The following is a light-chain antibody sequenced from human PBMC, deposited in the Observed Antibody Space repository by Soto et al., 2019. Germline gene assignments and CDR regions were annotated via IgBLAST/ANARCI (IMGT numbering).Light chain of an antibody. Sequence: SYELTQPPSVSVAPGHTARITCGGNNIGSKSVHWYQQKPCQAPVLVVYDDSDRPSGISERFSGSNSGNTATLTISRVEAGDEADYYCQVWDSSSDHHVVFGGGTKLTVL. CDR3: QVWDSSSDHHVV. CDR1: NIGSKS. V-gene: IGLV3-21*02. J-gene: IGLJ2*01. CDR2: DDS.